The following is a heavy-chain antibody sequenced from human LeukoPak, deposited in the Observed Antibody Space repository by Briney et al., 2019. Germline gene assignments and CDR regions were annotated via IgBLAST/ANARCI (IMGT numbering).Heavy chain of an antibody. Sequence: ASVKVSCKASGGTFSSYAISWVRQAPGQGLEWMGGIIPIFGTANYAQKFQGRVTITADGSTSTAYMELSSLRSEDTAVYYCARVLRYFDWLLNDAFDIWGQGTMVTVSS. CDR1: GGTFSSYA. D-gene: IGHD3-9*01. V-gene: IGHV1-69*13. J-gene: IGHJ3*02. CDR3: ARVLRYFDWLLNDAFDI. CDR2: IIPIFGTA.